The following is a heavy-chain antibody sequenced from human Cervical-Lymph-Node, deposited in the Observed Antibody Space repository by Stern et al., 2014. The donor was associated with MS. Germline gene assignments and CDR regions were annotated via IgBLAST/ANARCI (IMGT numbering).Heavy chain of an antibody. CDR3: ATRGTLTGPIEN. Sequence: EVQLVESGGGLVKPGESLRLSCAASGFTFTHYSMTWVRQAPGKGPEWVSSITDYGTYISYADSVRGRFTISRDNAHKSPYPQMHSRRAEDPAVYYGATRGTLTGPIENGGQGTLVTVSS. V-gene: IGHV3-21*01. D-gene: IGHD3-9*01. CDR2: ITDYGTYI. CDR1: GFTFTHYS. J-gene: IGHJ1*01.